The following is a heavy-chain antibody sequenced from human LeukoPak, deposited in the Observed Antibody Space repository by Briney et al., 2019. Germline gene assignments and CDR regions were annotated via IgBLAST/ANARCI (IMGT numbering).Heavy chain of an antibody. CDR3: VRDYSLVVRGVNYYFHMDV. V-gene: IGHV3-11*04. Sequence: PGGSLRLSCAVSGFIFSDYYMSWIRQAPGKGLEWVSYISNSGNTIRYADSVKGRFTISRDNAKNSLYLQMNSLRAEDTAVYYCVRDYSLVVRGVNYYFHMDVWGKGTTVTISS. CDR2: ISNSGNTI. J-gene: IGHJ6*03. CDR1: GFIFSDYY. D-gene: IGHD3-10*01.